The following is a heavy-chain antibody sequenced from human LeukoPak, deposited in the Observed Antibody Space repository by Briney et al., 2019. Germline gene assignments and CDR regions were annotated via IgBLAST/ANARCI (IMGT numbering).Heavy chain of an antibody. CDR3: AAYYGSGSVNYYRGMDI. D-gene: IGHD3-10*01. CDR1: EFTFSDYY. Sequence: PGGSLRLSCEASEFTFSDYYMSWISQAPGKGLEWISYISDSAINTHYADSVKGRFTISRDNAKKLLVLEMKSLRSEDTAVYYCAAYYGSGSVNYYRGMDIWGQGTTVTVSS. J-gene: IGHJ6*02. V-gene: IGHV3-11*01. CDR2: ISDSAINT.